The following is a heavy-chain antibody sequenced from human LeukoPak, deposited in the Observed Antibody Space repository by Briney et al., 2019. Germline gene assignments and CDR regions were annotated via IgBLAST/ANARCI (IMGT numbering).Heavy chain of an antibody. D-gene: IGHD3-10*01. J-gene: IGHJ5*02. CDR3: ARGFGAGNYYYGWFDP. CDR1: GASISSGDYH. V-gene: IGHV4-30-4*01. CDR2: IHDSGST. Sequence: SETLSLTCTVSGASISSGDYHWNWIRQPPGKGLEWIGFIHDSGSTYYNPSLKSRFSISRGMSKNQLSLMLSSVTAADTAVYYCARGFGAGNYYYGWFDPWGQGTLVSVSS.